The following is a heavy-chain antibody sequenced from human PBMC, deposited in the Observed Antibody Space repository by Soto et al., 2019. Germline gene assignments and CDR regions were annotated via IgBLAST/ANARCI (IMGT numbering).Heavy chain of an antibody. CDR3: AKGSHYDILTAYHAFDY. D-gene: IGHD3-9*01. V-gene: IGHV3-23*01. J-gene: IGHJ4*02. CDR1: GFTFSSYD. Sequence: RLSCAASGFTFSSYDMNWVRQAPGKGLEWVSSISGGGGGTYYADSVKGRLTISRDNSKNTLYLQMNSLRAEDTALYYCAKGSHYDILTAYHAFDYWGPGTLVTVSS. CDR2: ISGGGGGT.